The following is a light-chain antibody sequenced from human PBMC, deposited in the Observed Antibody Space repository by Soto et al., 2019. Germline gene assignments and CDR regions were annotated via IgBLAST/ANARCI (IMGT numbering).Light chain of an antibody. J-gene: IGLJ2*01. CDR3: GTWDSSLSAGV. CDR2: EDN. CDR1: SSNIGNNY. Sequence: QSVLTQPPSVSAAPGQTVTISCSGSSSNIGNNYVSWYQHLPGTAPKLLIYEDNKRPSGIPDRFSGSKSGTSAALGITGLQTGDEADYYRGTWDSSLSAGVFGGGTKLTVL. V-gene: IGLV1-51*02.